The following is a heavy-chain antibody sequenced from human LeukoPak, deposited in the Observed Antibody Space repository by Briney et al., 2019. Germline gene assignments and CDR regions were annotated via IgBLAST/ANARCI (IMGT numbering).Heavy chain of an antibody. CDR1: GFTFSSYG. CDR3: ARDGRYCSRSTCPPGHYYYYGMDV. V-gene: IGHV3-21*01. Sequence: GESLRLSCAASGFTFSSYGMHWVRQAPGKGLEWVSTISGSDANTYYADSVKGRFTISRDNAKNTLYLQMNSLRAEDTAVYFCARDGRYCSRSTCPPGHYYYYGMDVWGQGTTVTVSS. D-gene: IGHD2-2*01. J-gene: IGHJ6*02. CDR2: ISGSDANT.